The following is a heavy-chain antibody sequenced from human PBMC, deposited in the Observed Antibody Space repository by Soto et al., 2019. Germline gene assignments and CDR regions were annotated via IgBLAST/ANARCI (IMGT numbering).Heavy chain of an antibody. D-gene: IGHD3-16*01. J-gene: IGHJ4*02. CDR2: ISNDGNDE. V-gene: IGHV3-30*18. CDR3: ANDIHSGRNHLGEDY. CDR1: GFVFSNYG. Sequence: QVQVVESGGGVVQPGRSLRLSCAASGFVFSNYGMHWVRQAPGKGLEWVAVISNDGNDEYYIDSGKGGFTISRDNSKKTSYLQMNTLNTEDTALYYCANDIHSGRNHLGEDYWGQGTLVTVSS.